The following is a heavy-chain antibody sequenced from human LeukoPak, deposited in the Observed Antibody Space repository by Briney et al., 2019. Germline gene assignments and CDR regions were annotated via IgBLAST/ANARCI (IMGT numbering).Heavy chain of an antibody. J-gene: IGHJ6*03. V-gene: IGHV1-46*01. CDR1: GYTFTSYY. Sequence: ASVKVSCKASGYTFTSYYMHWVRQAPGQGLEWMGIINPSGGSTSYAQKFQGRVTMTRDTSINTAYMELSRLTSDDAAVYYCARDRARYPQSGVSGIYGDYYYMDVWGKGTTVIVSS. CDR2: INPSGGST. D-gene: IGHD1-26*01. CDR3: ARDRARYPQSGVSGIYGDYYYMDV.